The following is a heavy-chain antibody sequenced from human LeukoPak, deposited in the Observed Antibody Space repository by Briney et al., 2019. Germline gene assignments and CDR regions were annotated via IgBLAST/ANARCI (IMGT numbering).Heavy chain of an antibody. Sequence: SETLSLTCAVYGGSFSGYYWSWIRQPPGKGLEWIGEINHSGSTNYNPSLKSRVTISVDTSKNQFSLKLSSVTAADTAVYYCARGHGLWDLNLNYYFDYWGQGTLVTVPS. CDR2: INHSGST. CDR3: ARGHGLWDLNLNYYFDY. J-gene: IGHJ4*02. CDR1: GGSFSGYY. D-gene: IGHD5-18*01. V-gene: IGHV4-34*01.